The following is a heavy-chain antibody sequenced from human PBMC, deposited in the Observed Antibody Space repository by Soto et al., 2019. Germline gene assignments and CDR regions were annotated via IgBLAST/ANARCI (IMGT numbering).Heavy chain of an antibody. CDR2: ISNGGSDQ. Sequence: GGSLRLSCAASGFTFSTYGMHWVRQAPGKGLEWVAVISNGGSDQYYADSVRGRFIISRDNSKNRLYLQMNSLGAEDTAVYYCASDLVGASDSYGLDVWGQGTPVTVSS. V-gene: IGHV3-30*03. CDR1: GFTFSTYG. CDR3: ASDLVGASDSYGLDV. J-gene: IGHJ6*02. D-gene: IGHD1-26*01.